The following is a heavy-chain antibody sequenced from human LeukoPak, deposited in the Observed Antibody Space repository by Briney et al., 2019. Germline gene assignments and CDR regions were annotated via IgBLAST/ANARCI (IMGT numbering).Heavy chain of an antibody. J-gene: IGHJ2*01. Sequence: SETLSLTCAVYGGSFSGYYWSWIRQPPGKGLEWIGEINHSGSTNYNPSLKSRVTISVDTSKNQFSLKLSSVTAADTAVYYCARGRAGRRRPWYFDLWGRGTLVTVSS. CDR3: ARGRAGRRRPWYFDL. D-gene: IGHD6-19*01. CDR2: INHSGST. CDR1: GGSFSGYY. V-gene: IGHV4-34*01.